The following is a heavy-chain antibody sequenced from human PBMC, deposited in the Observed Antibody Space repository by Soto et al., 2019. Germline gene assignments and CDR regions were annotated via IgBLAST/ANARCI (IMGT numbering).Heavy chain of an antibody. D-gene: IGHD3-22*01. CDR2: ISSSSTI. CDR3: ARPLALYYYDSSGYPGY. Sequence: GGSLRLSCAASGFTFSSYSMNWVRQAPGKGLEWVSYISSSSTIYYADSVKGRFTISRDNAKNSLYLQMNSLRDEDTAVYYCARPLALYYYDSSGYPGYWGQGTLVTVSS. J-gene: IGHJ4*02. V-gene: IGHV3-48*02. CDR1: GFTFSSYS.